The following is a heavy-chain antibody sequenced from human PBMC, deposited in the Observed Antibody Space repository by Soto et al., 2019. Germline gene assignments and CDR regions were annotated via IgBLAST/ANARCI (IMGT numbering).Heavy chain of an antibody. D-gene: IGHD4-4*01. CDR3: AKDRQYPLDYFHY. CDR2: ISPNGQGI. Sequence: EVKLLESGGGLVQPGGSLRLSCGVSGFTVTSNGVSWVRQAPGKGLEWVSAISPNGQGIWYADSVKGRFTISRDISRNTVFLQMNILRAEDTAVYYCAKDRQYPLDYFHYWCQGTLVTVSS. V-gene: IGHV3-23*01. J-gene: IGHJ4*02. CDR1: GFTVTSNG.